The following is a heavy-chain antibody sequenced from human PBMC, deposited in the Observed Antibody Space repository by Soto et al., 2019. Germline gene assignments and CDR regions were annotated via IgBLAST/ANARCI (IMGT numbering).Heavy chain of an antibody. D-gene: IGHD3-10*01. CDR2: ISSDGSNK. CDR3: AKDLSQGGFGELLS. J-gene: IGHJ5*02. CDR1: GFTFRNYG. V-gene: IGHV3-30*18. Sequence: GGSLRLSCAASGFTFRNYGMEWVRQAPGKGLEWVTLISSDGSNKYYADSVKGRFTISRDNSKNTVFLQMDSLRAEDTAVYYCAKDLSQGGFGELLSWGQGTLVTVSS.